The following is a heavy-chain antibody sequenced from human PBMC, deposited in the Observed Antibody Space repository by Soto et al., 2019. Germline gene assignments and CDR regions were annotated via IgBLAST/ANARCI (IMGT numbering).Heavy chain of an antibody. CDR3: ARKSDSSPVPEADGV. V-gene: IGHV3-53*02. Sequence: EVQLVETGGGLIQPGGSLRLSCAASGFSVGSNYMTWVRQSPGKGLEWVSLIYSNGDTDYADSVKGRFSISRDNFKNTXXXXXNNLRAEDTAVYHCARKSDSSPVPEADGVWGRGTLVTVSS. J-gene: IGHJ4*02. CDR2: IYSNGDT. CDR1: GFSVGSNY. D-gene: IGHD2-8*01.